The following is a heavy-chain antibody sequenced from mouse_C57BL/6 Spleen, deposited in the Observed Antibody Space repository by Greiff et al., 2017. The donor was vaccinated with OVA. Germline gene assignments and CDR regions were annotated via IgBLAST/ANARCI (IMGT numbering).Heavy chain of an antibody. Sequence: VQLQQPGAELVKPGASVKVSCTASGYTFTSYWMHWVKQRPGQGLEWIGRIHPSASATNYNQKFKGKATLTVDKSASTAYMQRSSLTSEDSAVYYCAIRSNLGWFAYWGQGTLVTVSA. V-gene: IGHV1-74*01. J-gene: IGHJ3*01. CDR1: GYTFTSYW. D-gene: IGHD2-5*01. CDR3: AIRSNLGWFAY. CDR2: IHPSASAT.